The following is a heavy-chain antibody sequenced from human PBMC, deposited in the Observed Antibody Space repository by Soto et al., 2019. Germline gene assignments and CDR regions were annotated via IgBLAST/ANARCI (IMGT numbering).Heavy chain of an antibody. J-gene: IGHJ2*01. Sequence: ASVKVSCKASGYTFTSYAMHWVRQAPGQRLEWMGWINAGNGNTKYSQKFQGRVTITRDTSASTAYMELSSLRSEDTAVYYCARVLGSNDYTHHWYFDLWGRGTLVTVSS. V-gene: IGHV1-3*01. CDR3: ARVLGSNDYTHHWYFDL. CDR2: INAGNGNT. CDR1: GYTFTSYA. D-gene: IGHD4-4*01.